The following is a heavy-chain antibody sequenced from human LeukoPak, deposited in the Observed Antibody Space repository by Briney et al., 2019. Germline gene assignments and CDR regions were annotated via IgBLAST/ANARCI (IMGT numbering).Heavy chain of an antibody. CDR1: GFTFDVYA. Sequence: PGRSLRLSCEASGFTFDVYAMHWVRQAPGKGLEWVSGISWNSGSIGYADSVKGRFTISRDNAKNSLYLQMNSLRAEDTALYYCAKDIEGAVAGIGAYWGQGTLVTVSS. J-gene: IGHJ4*02. D-gene: IGHD6-19*01. CDR2: ISWNSGSI. V-gene: IGHV3-9*01. CDR3: AKDIEGAVAGIGAY.